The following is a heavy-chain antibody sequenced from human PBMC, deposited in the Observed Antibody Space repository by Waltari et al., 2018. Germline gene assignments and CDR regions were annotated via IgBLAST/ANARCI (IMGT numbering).Heavy chain of an antibody. Sequence: QVQLVQSGAEVKKPGSSVKVSCKASGGTFSSYAISWVRQAPGQGLEWMGGSIPTFGTANYAQKFQGRVTITADESTSTAYMELSSLRSEDTAVYYCARDSNCGGDCYFDYWGQGTLVTVSS. D-gene: IGHD2-21*01. CDR2: SIPTFGTA. CDR1: GGTFSSYA. V-gene: IGHV1-69*12. J-gene: IGHJ4*02. CDR3: ARDSNCGGDCYFDY.